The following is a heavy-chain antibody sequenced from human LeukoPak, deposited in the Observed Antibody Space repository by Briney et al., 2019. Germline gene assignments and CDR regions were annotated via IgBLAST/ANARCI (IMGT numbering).Heavy chain of an antibody. CDR1: GGSISSYY. D-gene: IGHD3-22*01. CDR2: IYTSGST. CDR3: AIPYYDSSGYYYGDAFDI. V-gene: IGHV4-4*07. Sequence: PSETLSLTCTVSGGSISSYYWSWIRQPAGKGLEWIGRIYTSGSTNYNTSLKSRVTMSVDTSKNQFSLKLSSVTAADTAVYYCAIPYYDSSGYYYGDAFDIWGQGTMVTVSS. J-gene: IGHJ3*02.